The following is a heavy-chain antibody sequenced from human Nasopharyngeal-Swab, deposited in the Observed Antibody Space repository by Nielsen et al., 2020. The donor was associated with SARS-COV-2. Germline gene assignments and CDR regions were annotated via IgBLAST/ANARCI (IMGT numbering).Heavy chain of an antibody. CDR1: GFTFSHAW. Sequence: GGSLRLSCAASGFTFSHAWMTWIRQSPGKGLEWISKIDGSGDSTFYADSVKGRFTISRDNSKNTLYLEMNSLIAEDTAMYYCAKDLDSSAYYVEFHYWGQGTLVTVSS. J-gene: IGHJ4*02. V-gene: IGHV3-23*01. CDR2: IDGSGDST. CDR3: AKDLDSSAYYVEFHY. D-gene: IGHD3-22*01.